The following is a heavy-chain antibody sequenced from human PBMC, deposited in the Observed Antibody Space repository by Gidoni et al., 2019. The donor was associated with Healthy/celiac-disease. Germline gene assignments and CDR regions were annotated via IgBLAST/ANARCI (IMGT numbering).Heavy chain of an antibody. CDR3: AREFMSRIAVAGTTGIAFWYFDL. D-gene: IGHD6-19*01. CDR1: GDSVSSNSAA. CDR2: TYYRSNWYN. J-gene: IGHJ2*01. V-gene: IGHV6-1*01. Sequence: QVQLQQSGPGLVKHSQTLSLTCAISGDSVSSNSAAWNWNRQSPSRGLEWLGRTYYRSNWYNDYAVSVKSRITINPDTSKNQFSLQLNSVTPEDTAVYYCAREFMSRIAVAGTTGIAFWYFDLWGRGTLVTVSS.